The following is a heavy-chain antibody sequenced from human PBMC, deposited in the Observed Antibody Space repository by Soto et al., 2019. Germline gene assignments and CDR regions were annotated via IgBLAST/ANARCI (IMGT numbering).Heavy chain of an antibody. CDR3: ARWAHSSGQYNWFDP. CDR2: ISAYNGNT. Sequence: GASVKVSCKASGYTFTSYGISWVRQAPGQGLEWMGWISAYNGNTNYAQKLQGRVTMTTDTSTSTAYMELRSLRSDDTAVYYCARWAHSSGQYNWFDPWGQGTLVTVSS. D-gene: IGHD6-19*01. CDR1: GYTFTSYG. J-gene: IGHJ5*02. V-gene: IGHV1-18*01.